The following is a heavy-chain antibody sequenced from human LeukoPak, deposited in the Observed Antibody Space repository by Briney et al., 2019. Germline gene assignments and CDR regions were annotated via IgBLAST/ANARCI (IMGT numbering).Heavy chain of an antibody. Sequence: GASVKVSCKASGGTFSSYAIGWVRQAPGQGLEWMGGIIPIFGTANYAQKFQGRVTITADESTSTAYMELSSLRSEDTAVYYCARGYYYGSGSSPNSFDYWGQGTLVTVSS. J-gene: IGHJ4*02. CDR3: ARGYYYGSGSSPNSFDY. D-gene: IGHD3-10*01. V-gene: IGHV1-69*01. CDR2: IIPIFGTA. CDR1: GGTFSSYA.